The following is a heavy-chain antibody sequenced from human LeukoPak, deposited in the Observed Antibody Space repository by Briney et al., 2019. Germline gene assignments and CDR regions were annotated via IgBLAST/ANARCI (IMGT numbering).Heavy chain of an antibody. V-gene: IGHV4-59*13. CDR1: GGSFSGYY. D-gene: IGHD3-10*01. CDR2: IYHSGST. CDR3: AREANYYGSGSYFEGTFDY. Sequence: SETLSLTCAVYGGSFSGYYWSWIRQPPGKGLEWIGYIYHSGSTNYNPSLKSRVTISVDTSKNEFSLKLTSVTAADTAVYYCAREANYYGSGSYFEGTFDYWGQGSLVTVSS. J-gene: IGHJ4*02.